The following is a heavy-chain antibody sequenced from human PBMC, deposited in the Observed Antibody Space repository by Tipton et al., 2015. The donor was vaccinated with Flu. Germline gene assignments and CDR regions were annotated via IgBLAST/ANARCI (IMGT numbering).Heavy chain of an antibody. CDR3: ARGLGYCSSTSCYMANYYYYYGMDV. CDR1: GGSFSGYY. D-gene: IGHD2-2*02. V-gene: IGHV4-34*01. CDR2: INHSGST. J-gene: IGHJ6*02. Sequence: TLSLTCAVYGGSFSGYYWSWIRQPPGKGLEWIGEINHSGSTNYNPSLKSRVTISVDTSKNQFSLKLSSVTAADTAVYYCARGLGYCSSTSCYMANYYYYYGMDVWGQGTTVTVSS.